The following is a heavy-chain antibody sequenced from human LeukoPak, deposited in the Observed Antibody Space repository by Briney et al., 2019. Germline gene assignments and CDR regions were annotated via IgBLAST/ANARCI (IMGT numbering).Heavy chain of an antibody. J-gene: IGHJ4*02. CDR3: AREGDSSGYYPGY. V-gene: IGHV3-23*01. Sequence: GGSLRLSCAASGFTFSSYAMNWVRQAPGKGLEWVSAISGSGGSTYYADSVKGRFTISRDNSKNTLYLQMISLRAEDTAVYYCAREGDSSGYYPGYWGQGTLVTVSS. CDR1: GFTFSSYA. D-gene: IGHD3-22*01. CDR2: ISGSGGST.